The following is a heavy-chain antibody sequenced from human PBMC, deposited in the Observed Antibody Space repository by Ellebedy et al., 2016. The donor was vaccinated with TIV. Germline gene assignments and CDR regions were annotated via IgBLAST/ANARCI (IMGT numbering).Heavy chain of an antibody. CDR3: ARLNRELPPSFDF. J-gene: IGHJ4*02. CDR2: TYYTGTT. V-gene: IGHV4-30-4*01. CDR1: GASISSGDSY. D-gene: IGHD1-26*01. Sequence: MPSETLSLTCTVSGASISSGDSYWSWIRQSPGKGLEWIGYTYYTGTTYYNPSLKSRVTISTDTSMNQVSLKLSSVTAEDTAVYFCARLNRELPPSFDFWGQGTLVTVSS.